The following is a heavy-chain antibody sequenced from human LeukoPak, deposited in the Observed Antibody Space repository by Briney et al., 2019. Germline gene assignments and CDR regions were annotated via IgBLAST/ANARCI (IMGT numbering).Heavy chain of an antibody. Sequence: GGSLRLSCAASGFTFSSYSMNWVRQAPGKGLEWVSSISSSSSYIYYADSVRGRFTISRDNAKNSLYLQMNSLRAEDTAVYYCARGYSYGDMPGYWGQGTLVTVSS. V-gene: IGHV3-21*01. D-gene: IGHD5-18*01. CDR2: ISSSSSYI. J-gene: IGHJ4*02. CDR3: ARGYSYGDMPGY. CDR1: GFTFSSYS.